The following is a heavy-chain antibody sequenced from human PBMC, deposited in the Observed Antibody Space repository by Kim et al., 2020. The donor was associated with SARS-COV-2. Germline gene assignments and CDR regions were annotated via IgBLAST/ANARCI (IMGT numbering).Heavy chain of an antibody. Sequence: ASVKVSCKASGYTFTGYYMHWVRQAPGQGLEWMGRINPNSGGTNYAQKFQGRVTMTRDTSISTAYMELSRLRSDDTAVYYCATRYGDSSGWYFDYWGQGTLVTVSS. V-gene: IGHV1-2*06. CDR1: GYTFTGYY. CDR2: INPNSGGT. J-gene: IGHJ4*02. D-gene: IGHD6-19*01. CDR3: ATRYGDSSGWYFDY.